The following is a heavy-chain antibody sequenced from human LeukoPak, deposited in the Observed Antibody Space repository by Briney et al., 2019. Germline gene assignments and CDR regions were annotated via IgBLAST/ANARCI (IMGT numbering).Heavy chain of an antibody. CDR3: ARGSGQWLVNYYYYYMDV. CDR2: IYTSGST. CDR1: GGSISSYY. J-gene: IGHJ6*03. Sequence: SETLPLTCTVSGGSISSYYWSWIRQPPGKGLEWIGYIYTSGSTNYNPSLKSRVTISVDTSKNQFSLKLSSVTAADTAVYYCARGSGQWLVNYYYYYMDVWGKGTMVTVSS. D-gene: IGHD6-19*01. V-gene: IGHV4-4*09.